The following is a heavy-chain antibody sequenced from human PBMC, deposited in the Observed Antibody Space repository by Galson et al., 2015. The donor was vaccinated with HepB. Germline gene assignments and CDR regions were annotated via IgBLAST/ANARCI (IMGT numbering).Heavy chain of an antibody. CDR3: AKGTGSGYSATIDY. D-gene: IGHD3-22*01. CDR1: GFTFDDYA. Sequence: ALRLSCAASGFTFDDYAMHWVRPAPGKGLEWVSGISWTSGSIGYADSVKGRFTISRDNAKNSLYLQMNSLRAEDTALYYCAKGTGSGYSATIDYWGQGTLVTVSS. CDR2: ISWTSGSI. V-gene: IGHV3-9*01. J-gene: IGHJ4*02.